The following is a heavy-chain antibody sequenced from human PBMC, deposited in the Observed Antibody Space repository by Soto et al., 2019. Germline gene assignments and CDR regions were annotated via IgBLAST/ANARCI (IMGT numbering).Heavy chain of an antibody. CDR2: IYWNDDK. V-gene: IGHV2-5*01. J-gene: IGHJ5*02. Sequence: SCPTLVNPTQTLTLTCTFSGFSLTPSGVGVGWISQPPGKAQEWLTLIYWNDDKRYSPSLKTRLTITKNTSKNQVVLTMTNMDPVDTATYYCAHIRVITPSAIHTENWFDPWGQGTLVTVSS. CDR3: AHIRVITPSAIHTENWFDP. CDR1: GFSLTPSGVG. D-gene: IGHD5-18*01.